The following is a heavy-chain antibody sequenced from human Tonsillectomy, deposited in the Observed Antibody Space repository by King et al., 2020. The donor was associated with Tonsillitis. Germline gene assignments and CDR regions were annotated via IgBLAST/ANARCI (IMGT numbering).Heavy chain of an antibody. CDR2: IYSGGTT. CDR3: ASPYCSSTTCQDAFDI. V-gene: IGHV3-53*02. CDR1: GFTVSSNY. J-gene: IGHJ3*02. Sequence: VQLVETGGGLIQPGGSLRLSCAASGFTVSSNYMSWVRQAPGKGLEWVSVIYSGGTTYYVDSVKGRFTISRDNSKNTLYLQMNSLRAEDTAVYYCASPYCSSTTCQDAFDIWGQGTMVTVSS. D-gene: IGHD2-2*01.